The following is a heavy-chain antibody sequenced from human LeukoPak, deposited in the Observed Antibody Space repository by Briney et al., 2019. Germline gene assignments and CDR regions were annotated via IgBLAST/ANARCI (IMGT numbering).Heavy chain of an antibody. CDR1: GYTFARYG. V-gene: IGHV1-18*01. J-gene: IGHJ4*02. D-gene: IGHD2-8*02. CDR3: ASQGTGYWRPFDY. CDR2: ISAYNGDT. Sequence: ASVKVSCKASGYTFARYGISWVRQAPGQGLEWMGWISAYNGDTNYVQKLHGRVTMTTDTSTSTAYMELRSLRSDDTAVYYCASQGTGYWRPFDYWGQGTLVTVSS.